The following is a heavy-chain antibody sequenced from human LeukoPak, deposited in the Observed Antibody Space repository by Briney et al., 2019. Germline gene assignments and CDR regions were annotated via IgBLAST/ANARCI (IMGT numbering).Heavy chain of an antibody. D-gene: IGHD4-23*01. CDR3: AKSGNNGGKRGGNDY. V-gene: IGHV3-23*01. CDR2: ISATGGIT. CDR1: GFTFSSCD. Sequence: GGSLRLSCAASGFTFSSCDMSWVRLAPGKGLEWVSGISATGGITYYADSVKGRFTISRDNSKNTLYVQMNSLRAEDTAVYYGAKSGNNGGKRGGNDYWGQGTLVTVSS. J-gene: IGHJ4*02.